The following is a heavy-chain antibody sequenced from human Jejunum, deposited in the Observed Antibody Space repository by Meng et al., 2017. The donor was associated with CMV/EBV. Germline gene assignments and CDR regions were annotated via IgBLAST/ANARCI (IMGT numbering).Heavy chain of an antibody. CDR1: FNFKTYA. D-gene: IGHD2-2*01. CDR3: ARDRTSVVVPAALLY. V-gene: IGHV3-30-3*01. Sequence: FNFKTYAIHWVRQAPGKGLEWVAVISYDGGNKYYADSVKDRFTISRDNSNNTLYLQLDSLRAEDTAVYYCARDRTSVVVPAALLYWGQGTLVTVSS. CDR2: ISYDGGNK. J-gene: IGHJ4*02.